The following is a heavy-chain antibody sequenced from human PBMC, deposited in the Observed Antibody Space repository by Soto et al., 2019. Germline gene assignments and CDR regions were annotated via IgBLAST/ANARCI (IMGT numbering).Heavy chain of an antibody. D-gene: IGHD3-22*01. CDR2: ISSSSSYI. CDR3: AREYHDSSGTVDY. J-gene: IGHJ4*02. V-gene: IGHV3-21*01. Sequence: GGSLRLSCAASGFTFSSYSMNWVRQAPGKGLEWVSSISSSSSYIYYADSVKVRFTISRDNAKNSLYLQMNSLRAEDTAVYYCAREYHDSSGTVDYWGQGTLVTVSS. CDR1: GFTFSSYS.